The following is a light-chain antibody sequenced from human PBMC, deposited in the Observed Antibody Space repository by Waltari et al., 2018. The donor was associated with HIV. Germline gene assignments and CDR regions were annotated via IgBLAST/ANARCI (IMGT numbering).Light chain of an antibody. Sequence: QSVLTQPPSVSAAPGQKVTISCSGSTSNIGKNYVSWYQQIPETAPKLIIYDNNTRPPVIPVRFPGSKSGTSATLAITGLQTGDEADYFCGTWDSSVSAGVFGGGTKLTVL. CDR3: GTWDSSVSAGV. CDR1: TSNIGKNY. CDR2: DNN. V-gene: IGLV1-51*01. J-gene: IGLJ3*02.